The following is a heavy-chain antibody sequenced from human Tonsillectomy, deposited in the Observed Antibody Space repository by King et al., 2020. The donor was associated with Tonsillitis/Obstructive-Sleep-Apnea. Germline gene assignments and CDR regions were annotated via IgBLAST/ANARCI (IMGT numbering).Heavy chain of an antibody. CDR1: GFTFSSYA. J-gene: IGHJ6*02. Sequence: VQLVESGGGVVQPGRSLRLSCAASGFTFSSYAMHWVRQAPGKGLEGVAVISYDGTNKYYADSVKGRFTISRDNSKNTLYLQMNSLRTEDTAVYYCARSADWAGDTAMGYGMDVWGQGTTVTVSS. V-gene: IGHV3-30*04. CDR3: ARSADWAGDTAMGYGMDV. D-gene: IGHD5-18*01. CDR2: ISYDGTNK.